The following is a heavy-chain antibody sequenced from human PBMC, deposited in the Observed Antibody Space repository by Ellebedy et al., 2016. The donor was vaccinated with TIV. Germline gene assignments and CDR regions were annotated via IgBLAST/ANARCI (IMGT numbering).Heavy chain of an antibody. CDR1: GFTFSSHD. V-gene: IGHV3-13*01. J-gene: IGHJ6*02. CDR2: IGTAGDT. Sequence: GESLKISCAASGFTFSSHDIHWVRQATGKGLEWISAIGTAGDTYYSGSVKGRFTISRENAKNSLYLQMNSLKSGDTAVYYCARASNGLDVWGQGTTVTVCS. CDR3: ARASNGLDV.